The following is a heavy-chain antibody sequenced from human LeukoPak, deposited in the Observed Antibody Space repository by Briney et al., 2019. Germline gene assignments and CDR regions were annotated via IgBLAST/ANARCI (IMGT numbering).Heavy chain of an antibody. Sequence: SETLSLTCTVSGGSISSYYWSWIRQPPGKGLEWIGHIYYSGSTYYNPSLKSRLTISVDRSKNQFSLEVTSVTAADTAVYFCATQRATLGYCGGGACRLDYWGQGTPVTVSS. D-gene: IGHD2-15*01. V-gene: IGHV4-59*06. CDR2: IYYSGST. CDR1: GGSISSYY. CDR3: ATQRATLGYCGGGACRLDY. J-gene: IGHJ4*02.